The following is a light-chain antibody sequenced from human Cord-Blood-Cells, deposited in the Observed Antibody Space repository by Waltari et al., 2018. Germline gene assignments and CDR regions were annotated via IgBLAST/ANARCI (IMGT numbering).Light chain of an antibody. CDR1: QSVLYSSNNKNY. Sequence: DIVMTQSPDSLAVSLGETATINCKSSQSVLYSSNNKNYLAWYQQKPGQPPKLLIYWAATRESGVPDRFSGSGSGTDFTPTISSLQAEDGTVYYCEQYYSTPITCGQGTRLEIK. CDR2: WAA. V-gene: IGKV4-1*01. J-gene: IGKJ5*01. CDR3: EQYYSTPIT.